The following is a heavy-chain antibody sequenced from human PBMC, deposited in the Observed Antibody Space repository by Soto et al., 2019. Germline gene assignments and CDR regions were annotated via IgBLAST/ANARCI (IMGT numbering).Heavy chain of an antibody. Sequence: EASVKVSCKASGYTFTSYGISWVRQAPGQGLEWMGWISANNGNTNYAQKLQGRVTMTTNTSTSTAYMELRSLRSDDTAVYYCARFDTISRFWFDPWGQGTLVTVSS. J-gene: IGHJ5*02. CDR3: ARFDTISRFWFDP. CDR1: GYTFTSYG. V-gene: IGHV1-18*01. CDR2: ISANNGNT. D-gene: IGHD3-3*01.